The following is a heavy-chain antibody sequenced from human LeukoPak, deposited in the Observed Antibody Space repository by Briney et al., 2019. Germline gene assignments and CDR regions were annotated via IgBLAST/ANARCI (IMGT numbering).Heavy chain of an antibody. CDR3: AKVEDYGDYLGMDV. D-gene: IGHD4-17*01. CDR1: GFTFSSYA. J-gene: IGHJ6*02. V-gene: IGHV3-23*01. Sequence: GGSLRLSCAASGFTFSSYAMSWVRQAPGKGLEWVSAISGSGGSTYYADSVKGRFTISRDNSKNTLYLQMNSLRAEDTAVYYCAKVEDYGDYLGMDVWGQGTTVIVSS. CDR2: ISGSGGST.